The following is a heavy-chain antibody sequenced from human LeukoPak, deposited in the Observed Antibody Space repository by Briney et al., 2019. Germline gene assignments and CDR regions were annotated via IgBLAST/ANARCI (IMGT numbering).Heavy chain of an antibody. V-gene: IGHV3-9*01. D-gene: IGHD1-26*01. CDR1: GFTFDNYA. CDR2: ISWNSASI. J-gene: IGHJ4*02. CDR3: AKDGRELRTDEPWLDY. Sequence: PVRSLRLSCAGSGFTFDNYAMHCVRRRPGEGLENVSGISWNSASIHYSDSVKGRFTISRDDAKNLLYLQMNSLGSEATALYYCAKDGRELRTDEPWLDYWGQGTLVSVSS.